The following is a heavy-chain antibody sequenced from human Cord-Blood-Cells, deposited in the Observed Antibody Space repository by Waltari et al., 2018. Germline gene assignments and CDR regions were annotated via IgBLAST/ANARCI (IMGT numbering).Heavy chain of an antibody. V-gene: IGHV3-7*01. D-gene: IGHD6-19*01. CDR2: IKQDGSEK. CDR1: GFTFSSYW. Sequence: EVQLVESGGGLVQPGGSLRLSCAASGFTFSSYWMSWVGQAPGKGLEWVANIKQDGSEKYYVDSVKGRFTISRDNAKNSLYLQMNSLRAEDTAVYYCARSPMYSSGGLNYWGQGTLVTVSS. J-gene: IGHJ4*02. CDR3: ARSPMYSSGGLNY.